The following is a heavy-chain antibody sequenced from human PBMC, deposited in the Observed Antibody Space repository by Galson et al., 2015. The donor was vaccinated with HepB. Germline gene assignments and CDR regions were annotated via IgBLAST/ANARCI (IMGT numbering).Heavy chain of an antibody. D-gene: IGHD5-24*01. CDR2: IRSSGSTI. V-gene: IGHV3-11*01. J-gene: IGHJ3*02. Sequence: SLRLSCAASGFTFSDYYMSWIRQAPGKGLEWVSYIRSSGSTIYYADSVKGRFTISRDNAKNSLYLQMNSLRAEDTAVYYCAHGADGYNWAFDIWGQGTMVTVSS. CDR1: GFTFSDYY. CDR3: AHGADGYNWAFDI.